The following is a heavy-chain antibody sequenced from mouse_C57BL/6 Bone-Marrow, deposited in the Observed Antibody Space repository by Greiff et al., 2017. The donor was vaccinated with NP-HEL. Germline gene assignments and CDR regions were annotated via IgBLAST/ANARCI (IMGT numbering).Heavy chain of an antibody. D-gene: IGHD2-1*01. CDR3: ARRNYGNYLYWYFDV. J-gene: IGHJ1*03. CDR1: GYAFSSSW. Sequence: QVQLQQSGPELVKPGASVKISCKASGYAFSSSWMNWVKQRPGKGLEWIGRIYPGDGDTNYNGKFKGKATLTADKSSSTAYMQLSSLTSEDSAVYVCARRNYGNYLYWYFDVWGTGTTVTVSS. CDR2: IYPGDGDT. V-gene: IGHV1-82*01.